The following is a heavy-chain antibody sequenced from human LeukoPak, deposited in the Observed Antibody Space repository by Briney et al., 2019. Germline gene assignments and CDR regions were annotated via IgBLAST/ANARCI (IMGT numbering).Heavy chain of an antibody. Sequence: ASVKVSCKISGSSLTEFPIHWVRQAPGKGLEWMGGLDPEDGENIFAQSFQGRVTMTRDTSISTAYMELSRLRSDDTAVYYCASWRPRGSGYLSYYYYYGMDVWGQGTTVTVSS. D-gene: IGHD3-3*01. CDR2: LDPEDGEN. CDR1: GSSLTEFP. J-gene: IGHJ6*02. V-gene: IGHV1-24*01. CDR3: ASWRPRGSGYLSYYYYYGMDV.